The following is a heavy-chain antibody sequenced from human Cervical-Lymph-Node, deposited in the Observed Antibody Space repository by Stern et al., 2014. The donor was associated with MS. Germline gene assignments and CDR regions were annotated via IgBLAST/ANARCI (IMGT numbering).Heavy chain of an antibody. CDR3: AKHACTGAACPFDL. J-gene: IGHJ4*02. D-gene: IGHD2-8*02. V-gene: IGHV4-39*01. CDR1: GDSISSYTHS. CDR2: ACHRGPT. Sequence: QVQLQESGPGLVKPSETLSLTCAVSGDSISSYTHSWAWIRQPPGKGLEWIGGACHRGPTVYTPPLKSLVPISVHTSKNPSSRGLSSVTAADTAVYYCAKHACTGAACPFDLWGQGTLVTVSS.